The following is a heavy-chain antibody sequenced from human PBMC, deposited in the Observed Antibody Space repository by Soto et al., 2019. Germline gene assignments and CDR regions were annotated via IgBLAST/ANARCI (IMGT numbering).Heavy chain of an antibody. CDR2: IYYSGST. Sequence: SETLSLTCTVSGGSISSSSYYWGWIRQPPGKGLEWIGSIYYSGSTYYNPSLKSRVTISVDTSKNQFSLKLSSVTAADTAVYYCARLNYCTNGVCYPHPLYYFDYWGQGTLVTVSS. D-gene: IGHD2-8*01. J-gene: IGHJ4*02. CDR1: GGSISSSSYY. CDR3: ARLNYCTNGVCYPHPLYYFDY. V-gene: IGHV4-39*01.